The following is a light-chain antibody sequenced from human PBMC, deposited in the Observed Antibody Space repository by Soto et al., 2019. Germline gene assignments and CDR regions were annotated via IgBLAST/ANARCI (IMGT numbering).Light chain of an antibody. J-gene: IGKJ3*01. CDR2: GAS. CDR3: QQYGTSSLT. V-gene: IGKV3-20*01. CDR1: QSVSSTY. Sequence: EIVLTQSPGTLSLSPGERATLSFRASQSVSSTYLTWYQQKPGQAPRLLVYGASSRATGIPDRFSGSGSGTDFTLTISRLEPEDFAVYYCQQYGTSSLTFGPGTKVDLK.